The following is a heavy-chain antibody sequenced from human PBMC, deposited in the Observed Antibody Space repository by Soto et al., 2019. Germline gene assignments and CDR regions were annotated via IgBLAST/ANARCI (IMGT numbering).Heavy chain of an antibody. Sequence: TSETLSLTCAVYGGSFSGYYWSWIRQPPGKGLEWIGEINHSGSTNYNPSLKSRVTISVDTSKNQFSLKLSSVTAADTAVYYCARTDYYDSSGNFDYWGQGTLVTVSS. CDR1: GGSFSGYY. J-gene: IGHJ4*02. CDR2: INHSGST. CDR3: ARTDYYDSSGNFDY. D-gene: IGHD3-22*01. V-gene: IGHV4-34*01.